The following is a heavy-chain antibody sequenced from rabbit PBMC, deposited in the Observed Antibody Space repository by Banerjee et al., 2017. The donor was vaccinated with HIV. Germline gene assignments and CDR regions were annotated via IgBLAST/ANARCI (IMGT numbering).Heavy chain of an antibody. J-gene: IGHJ6*01. Sequence: SFSSSYWICWVRQAPGKGLEWIACIYVDNGNTYYASWAKGRFTISKTSSTTVTLQMTSLTAADTATYFCARDYYGMDLWGPGTLVTVS. CDR2: IYVDNGNT. CDR3: ARDYYGMDL. V-gene: IGHV1S45*01. CDR1: SFSSSYW.